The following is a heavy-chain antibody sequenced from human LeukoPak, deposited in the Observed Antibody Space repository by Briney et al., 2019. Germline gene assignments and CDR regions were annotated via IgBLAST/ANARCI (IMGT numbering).Heavy chain of an antibody. Sequence: GGSLRLSCAASGFTFSSYWMSWVRQAPGKGLEWVANIKQDGSEKYYVDSVKGRFTISRDNAKNSLYLQMNSLRAEDTAVYYCARVRYNWNYGAFDIWGQGTMVTVSS. CDR1: GFTFSSYW. D-gene: IGHD1-7*01. V-gene: IGHV3-7*01. CDR2: IKQDGSEK. J-gene: IGHJ3*02. CDR3: ARVRYNWNYGAFDI.